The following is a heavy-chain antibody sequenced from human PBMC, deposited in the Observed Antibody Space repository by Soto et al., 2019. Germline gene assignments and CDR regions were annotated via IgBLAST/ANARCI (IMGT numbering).Heavy chain of an antibody. CDR3: ARQDILTGFDY. V-gene: IGHV4-39*01. CDR2: IYYSGST. Sequence: SETLSLTCTVSGGSISSSSYYWGWIRQPPGKGLEWIGSIYYSGSTYYNPSLKSRVTISVDTSKNQFSLKLSSVTAADTAVYYCARQDILTGFDYWGQGTLVTVSS. J-gene: IGHJ4*02. D-gene: IGHD3-9*01. CDR1: GGSISSSSYY.